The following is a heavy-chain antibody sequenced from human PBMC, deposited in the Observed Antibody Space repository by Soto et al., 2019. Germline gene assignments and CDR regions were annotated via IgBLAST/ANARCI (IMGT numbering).Heavy chain of an antibody. J-gene: IGHJ5*02. Sequence: SETLSLTCTVSGGSISSGDYYWTWIRQSAGKGLEWIGRISTSGNTNYNPSLNSRLTMSVDTSKNQVSLKLTSVTAADTAVYYCARGGGVPALGDPWGQGTLVTVSS. V-gene: IGHV4-61*02. CDR2: ISTSGNT. CDR3: ARGGGVPALGDP. D-gene: IGHD3-16*01. CDR1: GGSISSGDYY.